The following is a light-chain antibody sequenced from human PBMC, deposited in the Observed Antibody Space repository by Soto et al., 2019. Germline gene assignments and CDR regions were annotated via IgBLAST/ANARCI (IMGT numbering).Light chain of an antibody. V-gene: IGKV3-15*01. CDR3: QKYNNWPWT. Sequence: EIVMRQSPATLSVSPGERATLSCRASQSVSSNLAWYQQKPGQAPRLLIYGASTRATGIPARFSGSGSGTEFTLTISSLQSADFAVYYCQKYNNWPWTFGQGTKV. CDR1: QSVSSN. J-gene: IGKJ1*01. CDR2: GAS.